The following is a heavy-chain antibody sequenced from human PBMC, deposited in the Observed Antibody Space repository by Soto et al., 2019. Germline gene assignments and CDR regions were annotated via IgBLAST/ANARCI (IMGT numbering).Heavy chain of an antibody. Sequence: SGPTLVNPTETLTLTCTVSGFSLNNPRMGVSWIRQPPGKPLEWLAHFFSDAERSHSASMQSRLTMSTDTSGSQVVLTMTNMDPVDTATYFCARMDGDYNYYAMDVWGQGTTVTVSS. V-gene: IGHV2-26*01. CDR2: FFSDAER. CDR1: GFSLNNPRMG. D-gene: IGHD4-17*01. J-gene: IGHJ6*02. CDR3: ARMDGDYNYYAMDV.